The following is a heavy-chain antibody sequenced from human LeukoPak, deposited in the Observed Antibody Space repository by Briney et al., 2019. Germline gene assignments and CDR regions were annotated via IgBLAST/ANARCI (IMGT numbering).Heavy chain of an antibody. CDR3: ASEKEDIVVVPAALINWFDP. CDR2: IYHSGST. Sequence: KPSETLSLTCTVSGYSISSGYYWGWIRQPPGKGLEWIGSIYHSGSTYYNPSLKSRVTISVDTSKNQFSLKLSSVTAADTAVYYCASEKEDIVVVPAALINWFDPWGQGTLVTVSS. V-gene: IGHV4-38-2*02. J-gene: IGHJ5*02. D-gene: IGHD2-2*01. CDR1: GYSISSGYY.